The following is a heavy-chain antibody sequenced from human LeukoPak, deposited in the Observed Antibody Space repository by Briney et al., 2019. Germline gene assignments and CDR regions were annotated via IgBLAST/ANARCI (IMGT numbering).Heavy chain of an antibody. CDR1: GYSFTDYY. D-gene: IGHD3-3*01. CDR3: ARADFIDAGPYLIGP. Sequence: ASVRVSCKTSGYSFTDYYIHWVRQAPGQGLEWMAWINTKTGRTSSARKFQGKVTMTRDPSITTVYMDMAWLTSDDTAIYFCARADFIDAGPYLIGPWGQGTLVTVSS. V-gene: IGHV1-2*02. J-gene: IGHJ5*02. CDR2: INTKTGRT.